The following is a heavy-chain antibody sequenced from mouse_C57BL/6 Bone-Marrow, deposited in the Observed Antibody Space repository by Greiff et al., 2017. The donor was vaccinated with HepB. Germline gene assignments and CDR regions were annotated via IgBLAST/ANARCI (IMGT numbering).Heavy chain of an antibody. D-gene: IGHD2-4*01. Sequence: QVTLKVSGPGILQPSQTLSLTCSFSGFSLSTFGMGVGWIRQPSGKGLEWLAHIWWDDDKYYNPALTSRRTISKDTSNTQVFLKIANVDTADTATYYCARIDVPYYDYALFAYWGQGTLVTVSA. CDR1: GFSLSTFGMG. J-gene: IGHJ3*01. CDR2: IWWDDDK. CDR3: ARIDVPYYDYALFAY. V-gene: IGHV8-8*01.